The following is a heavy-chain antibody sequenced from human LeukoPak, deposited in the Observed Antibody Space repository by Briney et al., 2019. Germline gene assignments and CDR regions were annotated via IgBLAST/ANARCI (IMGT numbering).Heavy chain of an antibody. CDR3: ARDLNWNPLDY. V-gene: IGHV3-48*03. J-gene: IGHJ4*02. CDR1: GFTFSSYE. CDR2: ISSSGSTI. Sequence: PGGSLRLSCAASGFTFSSYEVNWVRQAPGKGLEWVSYISSSGSTIYYADSVKGRFTISRDNAKNSLYLQMNSLRAEDTAVYYCARDLNWNPLDYWGQGTLVTVSS. D-gene: IGHD1-1*01.